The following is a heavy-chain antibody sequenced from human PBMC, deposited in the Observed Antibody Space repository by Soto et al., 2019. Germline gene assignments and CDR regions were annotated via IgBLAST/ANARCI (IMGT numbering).Heavy chain of an antibody. CDR1: CFTLSPQG. CDR2: ISALKGNT. CDR3: ARDFGSGSYSRSHWFDP. V-gene: IGHV1-18*01. Sequence: ASVKGSCQASCFTLSPQGVSWGAPAPRQRRGRMGWISALKGNTKYSQKVQGRVTMTTDTSTSTAYMELRSLRSDDTAVYYCARDFGSGSYSRSHWFDPWGQGTLVTVSS. D-gene: IGHD1-26*01. J-gene: IGHJ5*02.